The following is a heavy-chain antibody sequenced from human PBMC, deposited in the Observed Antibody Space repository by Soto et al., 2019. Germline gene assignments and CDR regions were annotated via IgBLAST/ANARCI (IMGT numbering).Heavy chain of an antibody. CDR2: INPSGGST. D-gene: IGHD3-22*01. CDR3: ARMGNVRDRSFDY. V-gene: IGHV1-46*01. CDR1: GYTFTSYY. J-gene: IGHJ4*02. Sequence: GASVKVSCKASGYTFTSYYMHWVRQAPGQGLEWMGIINPSGGSTSYAQKFQSSLTITKDTAKNQVVLTMTNVHPVDTVTYYCARMGNVRDRSFDYWGQGTLVTVSS.